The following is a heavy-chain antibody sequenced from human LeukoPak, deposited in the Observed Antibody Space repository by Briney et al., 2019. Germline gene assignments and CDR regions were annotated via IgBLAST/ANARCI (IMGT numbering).Heavy chain of an antibody. CDR1: GGSITSYY. V-gene: IGHV4-59*08. D-gene: IGHD6-13*01. CDR3: ARRRGWKQQLVYFDY. J-gene: IGHJ4*02. CDR2: IFHSGTR. Sequence: KSSETLSLTCTVSGGSITSYYWSWIRQPPGKGLEWIGYIFHSGTRRYNPSLKSRVTISADTTKNQIFLTLNSTTAADTAVYYCARRRGWKQQLVYFDYWGQGTLATVSS.